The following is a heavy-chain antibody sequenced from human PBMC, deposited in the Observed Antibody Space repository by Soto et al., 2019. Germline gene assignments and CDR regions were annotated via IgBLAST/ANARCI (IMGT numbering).Heavy chain of an antibody. V-gene: IGHV3-30*18. CDR3: AKRREGGWHADYGMDV. CDR2: ISYDGSNK. Sequence: QVQLVESGGGVVQPGRSLRLSCAASGFTFSSYGMHWVRQAPGKGLEWVAVISYDGSNKYYADSVKGRFTISRDNSKNTLYLQMNSLRAEDTAVYYCAKRREGGWHADYGMDVWGQGTTVTVSS. CDR1: GFTFSSYG. D-gene: IGHD2-15*01. J-gene: IGHJ6*02.